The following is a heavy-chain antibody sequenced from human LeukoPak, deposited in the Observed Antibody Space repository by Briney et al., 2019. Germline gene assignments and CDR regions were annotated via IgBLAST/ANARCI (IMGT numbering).Heavy chain of an antibody. V-gene: IGHV3-23*01. D-gene: IGHD2-2*01. J-gene: IGHJ4*02. CDR1: VFTFSRYA. CDR3: AKDKVVVPAALVDY. Sequence: GGSLRLSCAASVFTFSRYAMSWVRQAPGKGLEWVSAISGSGGSTYYADSVKGRFAISRDNSKNTLYLQMNSLRAEDTAVYYCAKDKVVVPAALVDYWGQGTLVTVSS. CDR2: ISGSGGST.